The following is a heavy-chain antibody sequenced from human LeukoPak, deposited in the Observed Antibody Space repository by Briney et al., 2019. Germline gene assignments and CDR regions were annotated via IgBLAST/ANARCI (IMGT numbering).Heavy chain of an antibody. Sequence: GESLKISCKGSGYSFTSYWIGWVRQMPGKGLEWMGIIYPGDSDTRYSPSFQGQVTISADKSISTAYLQWSSLKASDTAMYYCARREGFLEWLYDESAFDIWGQGTMVTVSS. CDR3: ARREGFLEWLYDESAFDI. CDR1: GYSFTSYW. V-gene: IGHV5-51*01. D-gene: IGHD3-3*01. CDR2: IYPGDSDT. J-gene: IGHJ3*02.